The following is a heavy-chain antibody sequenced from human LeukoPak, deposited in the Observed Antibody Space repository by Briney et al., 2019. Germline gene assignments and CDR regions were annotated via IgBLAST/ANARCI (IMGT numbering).Heavy chain of an antibody. D-gene: IGHD3-9*01. CDR2: ISSSSSYK. V-gene: IGHV3-21*01. CDR1: GFTFSSYS. Sequence: GGSLRFSCAASGFTFSSYSMNWVRQAPGKGLEWVSSISSSSSYKYYADSVQGRFTISRDNAKNSLYLQMNSLRAEDRAVYYCASLESDFDWLLVWGQGTLVTVSS. J-gene: IGHJ4*02. CDR3: ASLESDFDWLLV.